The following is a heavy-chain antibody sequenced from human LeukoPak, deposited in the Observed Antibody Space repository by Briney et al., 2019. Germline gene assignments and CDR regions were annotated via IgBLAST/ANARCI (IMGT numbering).Heavy chain of an antibody. J-gene: IGHJ5*01. CDR2: IWYVGSNK. D-gene: IGHD3-10*01. CDR1: GFTYRSYG. V-gene: IGHV3-33*01. CDR3: AREPAEYGSVGDLGGRGTRDSVS. Sequence: GSLSLYCPAPGFTYRSYGMQWVRQAPAQGLEWVAVIWYVGSNKYYADSVKGRFTISRDNSKNTLYLEINSLRAEDTAVYYCAREPAEYGSVGDLGGRGTRDSVSWG.